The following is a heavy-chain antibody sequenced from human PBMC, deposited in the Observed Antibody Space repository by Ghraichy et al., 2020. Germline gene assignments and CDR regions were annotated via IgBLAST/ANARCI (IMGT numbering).Heavy chain of an antibody. CDR3: ARVLIAAAGTVRYYGMDV. D-gene: IGHD6-13*01. CDR1: GGSFSGYY. V-gene: IGHV4-34*01. CDR2: INHSGST. Sequence: SCAVYGGSFSGYYWSWIRQPPGKGLEWIGEINHSGSTNYNPSLKSRVTISVDTSKNQFSLKLSSVTAADTAVYYCARVLIAAAGTVRYYGMDVWGQGTTVTVSS. J-gene: IGHJ6*02.